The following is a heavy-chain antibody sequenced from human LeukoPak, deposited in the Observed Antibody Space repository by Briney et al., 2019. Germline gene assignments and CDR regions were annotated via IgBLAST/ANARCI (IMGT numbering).Heavy chain of an antibody. CDR1: GGSFRGYY. CDR3: ARGHPGRWLAYSY. Sequence: SSETLSLTCAVYGGSFRGYYWSWIRQPPGKGLEWIGEINHSGSTNYNPSLKSRVTISVDTSKNQFSLKLSSVTAADTAVYYCARGHPGRWLAYSYWGQGALVTVSS. CDR2: INHSGST. J-gene: IGHJ4*02. V-gene: IGHV4-34*01. D-gene: IGHD6-19*01.